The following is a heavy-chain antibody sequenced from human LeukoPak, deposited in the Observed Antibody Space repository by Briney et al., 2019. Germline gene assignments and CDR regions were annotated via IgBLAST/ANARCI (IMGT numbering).Heavy chain of an antibody. CDR1: GFIFSTYW. D-gene: IGHD1-26*01. CDR2: INSDGSDT. CDR3: TRGDFYVGAQDY. J-gene: IGHJ4*02. V-gene: IGHV3-74*01. Sequence: PGGSLRLSCAASGFIFSTYWMHWVRQAPGKGLVWVSRINSDGSDTNYADSVKGRFTISRDNAKNTLYLQMNSLGAGDTAVYYCTRGDFYVGAQDYWGQGTLVAVSS.